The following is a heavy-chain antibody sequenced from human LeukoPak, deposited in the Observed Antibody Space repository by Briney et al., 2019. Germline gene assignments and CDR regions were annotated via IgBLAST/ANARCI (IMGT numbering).Heavy chain of an antibody. J-gene: IGHJ3*02. CDR1: GGSISSYY. D-gene: IGHD3-10*01. CDR3: ARDYGSGSYNDAFDI. V-gene: IGHV4-59*01. Sequence: SETLSLTCTVSGGSISSYYWSWIRQPPGKGLEWIGYIYYSGSTNYNPSLKSRVTISVDTSKNQFSLKLSSVTAADTAVYYCARDYGSGSYNDAFDIWGQGTMVTVSS. CDR2: IYYSGST.